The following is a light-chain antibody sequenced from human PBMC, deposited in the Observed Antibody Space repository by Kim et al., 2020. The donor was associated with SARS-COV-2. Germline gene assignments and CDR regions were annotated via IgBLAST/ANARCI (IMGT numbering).Light chain of an antibody. CDR1: DSNIGTNY. Sequence: PGQRVTISCSGSDSNIGTNYVYWYQQLPGTAPRLLIYRNDQRPSGVPDRFSGSKSGTSASLTISGLRSEDEADYYCAAWGERCVVFGAGTKVTVL. CDR2: RND. J-gene: IGLJ2*01. V-gene: IGLV1-47*01. CDR3: AAWGERCVV.